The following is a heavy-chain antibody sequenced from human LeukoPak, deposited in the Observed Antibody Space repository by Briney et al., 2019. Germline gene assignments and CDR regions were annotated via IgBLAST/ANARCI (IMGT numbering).Heavy chain of an antibody. CDR3: ARGSTYYDSSGQVPFDY. Sequence: QTGGSLRLSCVVSGFRFSNYWMTWVRQAPGKGLEWVANMNRDGSQKYYVDSVRGRFTISRDNAKSSLYLQMNSVRAEDTAVYYCARGSTYYDSSGQVPFDYWGQGTLVTVSS. CDR1: GFRFSNYW. V-gene: IGHV3-7*03. D-gene: IGHD3-22*01. J-gene: IGHJ4*02. CDR2: MNRDGSQK.